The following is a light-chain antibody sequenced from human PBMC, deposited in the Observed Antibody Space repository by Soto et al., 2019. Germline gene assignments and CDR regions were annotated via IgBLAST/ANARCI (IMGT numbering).Light chain of an antibody. CDR1: QGISSY. V-gene: IGKV1-8*01. Sequence: AIRMTQSPSSLSASTGDRVTITCRASQGISSYLAWYQQKPGKAPKLLIYAASTLQSGVPSRFSGSGSGTDFTLTISCLQSADFATYYCQQYYSYQWTFGQGTKVEIK. J-gene: IGKJ1*01. CDR3: QQYYSYQWT. CDR2: AAS.